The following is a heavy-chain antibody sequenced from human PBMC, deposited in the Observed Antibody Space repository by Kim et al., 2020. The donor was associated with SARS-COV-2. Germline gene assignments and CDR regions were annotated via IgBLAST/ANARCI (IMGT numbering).Heavy chain of an antibody. CDR1: AFVFSDYY. J-gene: IGHJ4*02. V-gene: IGHV3-11*01. Sequence: GGSLRLSCEASAFVFSDYYMSWIRQAPGKGLEWVSYISNSGVDIYYADSVQGRFSISRDNAKNLLYLQMNNLRAEDTAVYYCARAGDFIWGTYTIPLDYWGQGTLVTVTS. D-gene: IGHD3-16*01. CDR2: ISNSGVDI. CDR3: ARAGDFIWGTYTIPLDY.